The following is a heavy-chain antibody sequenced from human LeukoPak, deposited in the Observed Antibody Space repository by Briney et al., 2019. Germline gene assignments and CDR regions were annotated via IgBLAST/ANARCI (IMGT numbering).Heavy chain of an antibody. D-gene: IGHD3-3*01. CDR2: IYYSGST. Sequence: SETLSLTCTVSGGSISSSSYYWGWIRQPPGKGLEWIGSIYYSGSTYYNPSLKSRVTISVDTSKNQFSLKLSSVTAADTAVYYCARQNYDFWSGYYPFPRPFDPWGQGTLVTVSS. CDR3: ARQNYDFWSGYYPFPRPFDP. J-gene: IGHJ5*02. CDR1: GGSISSSSYY. V-gene: IGHV4-39*07.